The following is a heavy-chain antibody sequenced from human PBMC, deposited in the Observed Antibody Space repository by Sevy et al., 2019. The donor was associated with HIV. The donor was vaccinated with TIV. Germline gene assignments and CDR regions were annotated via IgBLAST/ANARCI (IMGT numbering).Heavy chain of an antibody. D-gene: IGHD2-2*01. J-gene: IGHJ5*02. CDR2: ISAYNGNT. CDR3: ARDGCSSTSCETRWFDP. V-gene: IGHV1-18*01. CDR1: GYTFTSYG. Sequence: ASVKVSCKASGYTFTSYGISWVRQAPGQGFEWMGWISAYNGNTNYAQKLQGRVTMTTDTSTSTAYMELRSLRSDDTAVYYCARDGCSSTSCETRWFDPSGQGTLVTVSS.